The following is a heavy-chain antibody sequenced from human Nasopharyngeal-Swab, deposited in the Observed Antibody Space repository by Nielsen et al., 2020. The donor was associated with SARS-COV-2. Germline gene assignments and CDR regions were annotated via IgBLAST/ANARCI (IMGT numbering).Heavy chain of an antibody. D-gene: IGHD6-19*01. CDR2: IYYSGST. J-gene: IGHJ4*02. CDR3: ARRWYSSGWLGFDY. CDR1: GGSISSSSYY. Sequence: SETLSLTCTVSGGSISSSSYYWGSIRQPPGKGLEWIGSIYYSGSTYYNPSLKSRVTISVDTSKNQFSLKLSSVTAADTAVYYCARRWYSSGWLGFDYWGQGTLVTVSS. V-gene: IGHV4-39*01.